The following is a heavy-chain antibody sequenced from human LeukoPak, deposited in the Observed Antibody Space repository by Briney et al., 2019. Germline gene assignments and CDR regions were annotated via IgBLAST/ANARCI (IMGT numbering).Heavy chain of an antibody. CDR1: GYTFTNLD. CDR2: MSPNSGYT. V-gene: IGHV1-8*01. CDR3: ARDEGFLEWLILDY. Sequence: GASVKVSCKTSGYTFTNLDINWLRQAPGQGLEWMGWMSPNSGYTGYAQKFQGRVSMTRDIFKSTAYMELSSLRSEDTAVYYCARDEGFLEWLILDYWGQGTLVTVSS. D-gene: IGHD3-3*01. J-gene: IGHJ4*02.